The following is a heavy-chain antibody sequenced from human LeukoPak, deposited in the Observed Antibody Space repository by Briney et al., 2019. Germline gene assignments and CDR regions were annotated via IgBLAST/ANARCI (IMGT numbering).Heavy chain of an antibody. CDR1: GYSISSGYY. CDR2: IYHSGST. Sequence: SETLSLTCTVSGYSISSGYYWGWIRQPPGKGLEWIGSIYHSGSTYYNPSLKSRVTISVDTSNNQFSLKLSSVTAADTAVYFCARDVQYYYDGNNWFDPWGQGTLVTVSS. J-gene: IGHJ5*02. D-gene: IGHD3-22*01. CDR3: ARDVQYYYDGNNWFDP. V-gene: IGHV4-38-2*02.